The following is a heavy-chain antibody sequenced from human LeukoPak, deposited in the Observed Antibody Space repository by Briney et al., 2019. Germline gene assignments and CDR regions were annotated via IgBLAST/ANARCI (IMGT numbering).Heavy chain of an antibody. V-gene: IGHV4-30-4*01. CDR1: GGSISSGDYY. CDR3: ARANILTGYYHFDY. J-gene: IGHJ4*02. D-gene: IGHD3-9*01. Sequence: SETLSPTCTVSGGSISSGDYYWSWIRQPPGKGLEWIGYIYYSGSTYYNPSLKSRVTISVDTSKNQFSLKLSSVTAADTAVYYCARANILTGYYHFDYWGQGTLVTVSS. CDR2: IYYSGST.